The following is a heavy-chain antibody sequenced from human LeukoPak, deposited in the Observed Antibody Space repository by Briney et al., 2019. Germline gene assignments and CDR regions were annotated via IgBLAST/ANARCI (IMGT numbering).Heavy chain of an antibody. CDR1: GFTFSSYS. D-gene: IGHD6-13*01. CDR2: ISSSSSYI. CDR3: ARVYYPAAGSRGADY. J-gene: IGHJ4*02. Sequence: GGSLRLSCAASGFTFSSYSMNWVRQAPGKGLEWVSSISSSSSYIYYADSVKGRFTISRDNAKNSLYLQMNSLRAEDTAVYYCARVYYPAAGSRGADYWGQGTLVTVSS. V-gene: IGHV3-21*01.